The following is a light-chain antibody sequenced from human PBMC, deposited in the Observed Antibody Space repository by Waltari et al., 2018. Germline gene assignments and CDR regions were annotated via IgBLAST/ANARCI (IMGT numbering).Light chain of an antibody. CDR3: QQSNITPPT. CDR1: QSISTS. V-gene: IGKV1-39*01. CDR2: VAS. J-gene: IGKJ1*01. Sequence: DIQMTQSPPSLSASVGDRVTVTCRASQSISTSLNWYQQKAGKAPNLLIYVASSLQSGVPSRFSGSGSGTEFTLTISSLQPEDFATYYCQQSNITPPTFGQGTKVEVK.